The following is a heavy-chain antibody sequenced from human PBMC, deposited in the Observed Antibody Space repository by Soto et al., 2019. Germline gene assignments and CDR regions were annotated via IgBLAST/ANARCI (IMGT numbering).Heavy chain of an antibody. V-gene: IGHV1-69*02. CDR3: ASSYGSGYRAFDY. Sequence: QVQLVQSGAEVKRPGSSVKVSCKASGDTFTFYSINWVRQAPGLGLEWMGRINPILSMSNYAQRFQGRVTLTAANSKSTAYRELSSLRSEDTAIYYCASSYGSGYRAFDYWGQGALVTVSS. D-gene: IGHD3-10*01. CDR1: GDTFTFYS. J-gene: IGHJ4*02. CDR2: INPILSMS.